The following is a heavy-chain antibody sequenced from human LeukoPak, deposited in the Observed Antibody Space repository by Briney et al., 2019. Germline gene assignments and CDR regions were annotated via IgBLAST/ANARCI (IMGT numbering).Heavy chain of an antibody. CDR1: GFTFDDYA. CDR2: ISWNSGSI. D-gene: IGHD1-1*01. Sequence: GGSLRLSCAASGFTFDDYAMHWVRQAPGKGLEWVSGISWNSGSIGYADSVKGRFTISRDNAKNSLYLQMNSLRAEDTALYYCAKANGWNGGSFDYWGQGTLVTVSS. V-gene: IGHV3-9*01. J-gene: IGHJ4*02. CDR3: AKANGWNGGSFDY.